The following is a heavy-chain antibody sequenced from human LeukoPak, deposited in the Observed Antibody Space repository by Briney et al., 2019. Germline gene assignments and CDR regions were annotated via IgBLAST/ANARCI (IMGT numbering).Heavy chain of an antibody. J-gene: IGHJ4*02. Sequence: GGSLRLSCAASGFTFSSYAMHWVRQAPGKGLEWVAMVSFDGSNKDYADSVKGRFTISRENSKNTLYLQMNSLRAEDTAVYYCALTRRGWRFDYWGRGALVTVSS. CDR1: GFTFSSYA. D-gene: IGHD5-12*01. V-gene: IGHV3-30*04. CDR2: VSFDGSNK. CDR3: ALTRRGWRFDY.